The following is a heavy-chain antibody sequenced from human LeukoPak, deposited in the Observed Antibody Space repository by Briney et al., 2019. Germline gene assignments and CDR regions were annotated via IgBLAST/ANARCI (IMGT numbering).Heavy chain of an antibody. V-gene: IGHV3-23*01. CDR2: ISGSGGST. J-gene: IGHJ4*02. Sequence: GGSLRLSCAASGFTFSSYAMSWVRQAPGKGLEWVSAISGSGGSTYYADSVKGRFTISRDNSKNTLYLQMNSLRAEDAAVYYCAKNLVYSRRGDYWGQGTLVTVSS. CDR3: AKNLVYSRRGDY. D-gene: IGHD2-15*01. CDR1: GFTFSSYA.